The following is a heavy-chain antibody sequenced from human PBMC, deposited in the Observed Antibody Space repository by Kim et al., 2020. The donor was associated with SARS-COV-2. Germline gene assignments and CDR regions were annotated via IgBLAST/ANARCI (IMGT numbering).Heavy chain of an antibody. J-gene: IGHJ4*02. V-gene: IGHV4-39*01. CDR3: ARINSSGYYYPLYYFDY. Sequence: LKSRVTISGDTSKDQFSLKLSSVTAADTAVYYCARINSSGYYYPLYYFDYWGQGTLVTVSS. D-gene: IGHD3-22*01.